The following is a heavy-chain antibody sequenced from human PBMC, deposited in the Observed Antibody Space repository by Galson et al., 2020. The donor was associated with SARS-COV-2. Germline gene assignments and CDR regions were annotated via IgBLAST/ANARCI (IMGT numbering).Heavy chain of an antibody. J-gene: IGHJ4*02. Sequence: GESLKISCAASGFTFSSYSMNWVRQAPGKGLEWVSSISSSSSYIYYADSVKGRFTISRDNAKNSLYLQMNSLRAEDTAVYYCASSPPTYYYDSSGYSIYYFDYWGQGTLVTVSS. CDR3: ASSPPTYYYDSSGYSIYYFDY. V-gene: IGHV3-21*01. D-gene: IGHD3-22*01. CDR2: ISSSSSYI. CDR1: GFTFSSYS.